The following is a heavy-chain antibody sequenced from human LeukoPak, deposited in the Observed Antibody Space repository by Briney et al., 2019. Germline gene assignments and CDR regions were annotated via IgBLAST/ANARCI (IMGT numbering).Heavy chain of an antibody. D-gene: IGHD6-19*01. CDR1: GYTFTGYY. CDR3: ARYSSGWYFDL. Sequence: GASVKVSCKTSGYTFTGYYMHWVRQAPGQGLEWIGWINPNSGGTDYAQKFQGRVTMTRDTSISTAYMELTRQRSDDTAGYYCARYSSGWYFDLWGRGTLVTVSS. J-gene: IGHJ2*01. CDR2: INPNSGGT. V-gene: IGHV1-2*02.